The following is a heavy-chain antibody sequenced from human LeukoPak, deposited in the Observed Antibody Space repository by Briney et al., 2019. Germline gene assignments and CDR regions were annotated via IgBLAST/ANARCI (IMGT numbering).Heavy chain of an antibody. CDR1: GGSISSSSYY. Sequence: SETLSLTCTVSGGSISSSSYYWSWIRQPAGKGLEWIGRIYTSGSTNYNPSLKSRVTISVDTSKNQFSLKLSSVTAADTAVYYCARDQPNGAFDIWGQGTMVTVSS. J-gene: IGHJ3*02. CDR2: IYTSGST. V-gene: IGHV4-61*02. CDR3: ARDQPNGAFDI.